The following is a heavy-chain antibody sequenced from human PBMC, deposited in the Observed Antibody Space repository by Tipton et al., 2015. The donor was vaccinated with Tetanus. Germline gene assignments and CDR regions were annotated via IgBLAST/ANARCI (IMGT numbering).Heavy chain of an antibody. V-gene: IGHV1-46*01. J-gene: IGHJ4*02. CDR3: AGARVRESSWTVREY. D-gene: IGHD3/OR15-3a*01. CDR2: IDPSGGTT. Sequence: VQLVQSGPEVKKDGASVKISCKTSGYGFTTHYIHWVRQAPGQGLEWLAFIDPSGGTTSYAQKFQDRLTVTWDTSTSTVYLDRRSLRSEVPAFYSCAGARVRESSWTVREYWGPGTPVTVSS. CDR1: GYGFTTHY.